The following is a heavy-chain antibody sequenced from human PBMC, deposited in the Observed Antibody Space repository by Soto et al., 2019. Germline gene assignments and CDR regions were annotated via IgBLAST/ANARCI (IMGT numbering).Heavy chain of an antibody. CDR2: ISAYNGNT. CDR1: GYTFTSYG. D-gene: IGHD2-21*02. Sequence: VASVKVSCKASGYTFTSYGISWVRQAPGQGLEWMGWISAYNGNTNYAQKLQGRVTITADESTSTAYMELSSLRSEDTAVYYCARGNVHIVVVTAIDWFDPWGQGTLVTVSS. V-gene: IGHV1-18*01. J-gene: IGHJ5*02. CDR3: ARGNVHIVVVTAIDWFDP.